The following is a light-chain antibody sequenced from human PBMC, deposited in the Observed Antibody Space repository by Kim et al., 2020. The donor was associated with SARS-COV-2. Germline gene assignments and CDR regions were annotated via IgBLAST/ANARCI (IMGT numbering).Light chain of an antibody. CDR1: KIGDIT. J-gene: IGLJ3*02. CDR3: QVWDGSSDHWV. CDR2: DDT. Sequence: APGETARITCGGNKIGDITVHWYQQRPGQAPVLVLSDDTDRPSGIPERFSGSNSGNTATLTITRVEAVDEADYYCQVWDGSSDHWVFGGGTQLTVL. V-gene: IGLV3-21*02.